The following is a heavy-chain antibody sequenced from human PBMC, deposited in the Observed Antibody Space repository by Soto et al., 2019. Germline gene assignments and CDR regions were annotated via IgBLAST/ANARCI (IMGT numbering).Heavy chain of an antibody. D-gene: IGHD5-12*01. V-gene: IGHV3-21*01. CDR3: ARGAPGRDGYNLDFQH. J-gene: IGHJ1*01. CDR2: ISSTSSFR. Sequence: PGGSLRLSGETSGFTFSTYAMNWVRQAPGKGLEWVSSISSTSSFRYYADSVKGRFTISRDNAKNSLYLQMNSLRAQDTAVYYCARGAPGRDGYNLDFQHWGQGTLVTVSS. CDR1: GFTFSTYA.